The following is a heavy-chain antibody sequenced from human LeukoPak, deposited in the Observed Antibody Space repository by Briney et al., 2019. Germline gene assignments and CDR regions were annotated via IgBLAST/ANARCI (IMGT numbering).Heavy chain of an antibody. CDR3: TYEERTTITS. J-gene: IGHJ5*02. V-gene: IGHV3-73*01. CDR2: IRSKTNNYAT. D-gene: IGHD5-24*01. Sequence: GGSLRLSCAASGFTFSGSAMHWVRQASGKGLERVGRIRSKTNNYATAYAASVKGRFTISRDESKNTAYLQMNSLKTEDTAVDYCTYEERTTITSWGQGTLVTVSS. CDR1: GFTFSGSA.